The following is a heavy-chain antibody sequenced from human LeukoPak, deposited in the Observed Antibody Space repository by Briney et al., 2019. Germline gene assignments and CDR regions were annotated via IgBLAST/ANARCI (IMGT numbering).Heavy chain of an antibody. J-gene: IGHJ4*02. V-gene: IGHV3-23*01. CDR3: AKDLRPYSGSYDYLDY. CDR1: GFTFSIYA. D-gene: IGHD1-26*01. CDR2: ISSSAGTT. Sequence: GGSLRLSCAASGFTFSIYAMSWVRQAPGKGLEWVSVISSSAGTTYYADSVKGRFTISRDNSKSTLYLQMNSLRAEDTAVYYCAKDLRPYSGSYDYLDYWGQGTLVTVSS.